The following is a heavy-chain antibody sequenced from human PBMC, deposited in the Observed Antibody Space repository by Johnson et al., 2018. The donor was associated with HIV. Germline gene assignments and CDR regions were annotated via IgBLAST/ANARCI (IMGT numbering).Heavy chain of an antibody. V-gene: IGHV3-7*05. D-gene: IGHD4-23*01. CDR1: GFTFSTYW. Sequence: VQLVESGGGLVQPGGSLRLSCAASGFTFSTYWMSWVRQAPGKGLEWVANIKQDGSEKYYVDSVKGRFTIYRDNAKNSLYLQMNSLRAEDTAVYYCARAGYGGNYAFDIWGQGTMVTVSS. CDR2: IKQDGSEK. CDR3: ARAGYGGNYAFDI. J-gene: IGHJ3*02.